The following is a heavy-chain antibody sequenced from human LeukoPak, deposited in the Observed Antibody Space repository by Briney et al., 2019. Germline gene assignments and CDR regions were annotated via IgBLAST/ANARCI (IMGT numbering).Heavy chain of an antibody. CDR3: AKDYRPAAMIVSEAFWFDP. Sequence: PGGSLRLSCAASGFTFSSYAMSWVREAPGKGLEWVSAISGGGGSTYYADSVKGRFTISRDNSKNTLYLQMNSLRAEDTAVYYCAKDYRPAAMIVSEAFWFDPWGQGTLVTVSS. CDR1: GFTFSSYA. V-gene: IGHV3-23*01. J-gene: IGHJ5*02. CDR2: ISGGGGST. D-gene: IGHD2-2*01.